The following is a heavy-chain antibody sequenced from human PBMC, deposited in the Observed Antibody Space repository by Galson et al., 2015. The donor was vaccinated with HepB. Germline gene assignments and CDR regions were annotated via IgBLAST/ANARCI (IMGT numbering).Heavy chain of an antibody. CDR3: AKDKQWLSYYYYGIDV. D-gene: IGHD6-19*01. CDR2: ISYDGSNK. J-gene: IGHJ6*02. V-gene: IGHV3-30*18. CDR1: GFTFSSYG. Sequence: SLRLSCAASGFTFSSYGMHWVRQAPGKGLEWVAVISYDGSNKYYADSVKGRFTLSRDNSKNTLYLQMNSLRAEDTAVYYCAKDKQWLSYYYYGIDVWGQGTTVTVSS.